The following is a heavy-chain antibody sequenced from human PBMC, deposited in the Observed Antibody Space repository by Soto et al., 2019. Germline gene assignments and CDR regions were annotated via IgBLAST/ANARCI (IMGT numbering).Heavy chain of an antibody. Sequence: GESLKISCKGSGYSFTSYWIGWVLQMPWKGLEWMGIIYPGDSDTRYSPSFQGQVTISADKSISTAYLQWSSLKASDTAMYYCARQYGIAAAGTDYGMDVWGQGTTVTVSS. CDR1: GYSFTSYW. CDR2: IYPGDSDT. J-gene: IGHJ6*02. CDR3: ARQYGIAAAGTDYGMDV. D-gene: IGHD6-13*01. V-gene: IGHV5-51*01.